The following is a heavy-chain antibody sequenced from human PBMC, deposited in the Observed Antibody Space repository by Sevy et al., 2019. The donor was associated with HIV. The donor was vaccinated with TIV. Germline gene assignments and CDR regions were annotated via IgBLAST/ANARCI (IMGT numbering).Heavy chain of an antibody. CDR2: IKHDGSEK. CDR1: GFTFSRYW. J-gene: IGHJ4*02. Sequence: GGSLRLSCATSGFTFSRYWMSWVRQAPGKGLQWVANIKHDGSEKLYVDSVKGRFTISRDNANDSLYLQMNSLRAEDTAAYYCARGTTVTDALDYWGQGTLVTVSS. CDR3: ARGTTVTDALDY. V-gene: IGHV3-7*01. D-gene: IGHD4-17*01.